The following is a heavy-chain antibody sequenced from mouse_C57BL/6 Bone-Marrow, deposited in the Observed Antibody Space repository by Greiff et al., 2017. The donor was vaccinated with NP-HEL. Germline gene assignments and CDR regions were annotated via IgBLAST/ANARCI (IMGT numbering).Heavy chain of an antibody. D-gene: IGHD2-2*01. Sequence: EVQLVESGGGLVKPGGSLKLSCAASGFTFSSYAMSWVRQTPEKRLEWVATISDGGSYTYYPDNVKGRFTISRDNAKNNLYLQMSHLKSEDTAMYYCARGLPLYYAMDYWGQGTSVTVSS. CDR3: ARGLPLYYAMDY. V-gene: IGHV5-4*01. J-gene: IGHJ4*01. CDR1: GFTFSSYA. CDR2: ISDGGSYT.